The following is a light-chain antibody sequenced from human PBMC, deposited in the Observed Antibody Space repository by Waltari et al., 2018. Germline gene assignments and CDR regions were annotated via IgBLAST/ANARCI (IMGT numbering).Light chain of an antibody. Sequence: EILMTQSPTTLSVSPGERAILSCRASQSVRSNVAWYQQKPGQAPRLLIYSASTRATGIPARFSGSGSGTEFTLTISSLQSEDFAVYYCQQYNNWPYTFGQGTKLEIK. J-gene: IGKJ2*01. V-gene: IGKV3-15*01. CDR3: QQYNNWPYT. CDR1: QSVRSN. CDR2: SAS.